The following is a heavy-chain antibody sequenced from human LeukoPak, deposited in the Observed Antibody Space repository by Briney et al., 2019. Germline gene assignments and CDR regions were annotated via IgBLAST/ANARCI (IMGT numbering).Heavy chain of an antibody. D-gene: IGHD5-24*01. Sequence: GESLNISCKGSGYNFTSYWIGWVRLMPGKGLEWMGIIYPGDSDTRYSPSFQGQVTISADKSISTAYLQWSSLKASDTAMYYCARSATSLYNWFDPWGQGTLVTVSS. V-gene: IGHV5-51*01. CDR3: ARSATSLYNWFDP. J-gene: IGHJ5*02. CDR1: GYNFTSYW. CDR2: IYPGDSDT.